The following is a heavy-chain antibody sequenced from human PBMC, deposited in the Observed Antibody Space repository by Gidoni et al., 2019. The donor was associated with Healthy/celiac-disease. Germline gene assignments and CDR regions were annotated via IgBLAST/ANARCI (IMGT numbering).Heavy chain of an antibody. D-gene: IGHD3-3*01. CDR3: AKDPEWLAVPRWDY. Sequence: EVQLLESGGGLVQPGGSLRLSCAASGFTFSSYAMRWVRQAPGKGLVWVSAISGSGGSTYYADSVKGRFTISRDNSKNTLYLQMNSLRAEDTAVYYCAKDPEWLAVPRWDYWGQGTLVTVSS. J-gene: IGHJ4*02. CDR2: ISGSGGST. V-gene: IGHV3-23*01. CDR1: GFTFSSYA.